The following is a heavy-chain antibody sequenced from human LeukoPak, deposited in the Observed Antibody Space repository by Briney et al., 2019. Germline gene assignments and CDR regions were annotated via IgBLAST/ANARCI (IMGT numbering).Heavy chain of an antibody. CDR2: IYPKSGGT. J-gene: IGHJ4*02. CDR3: VRENWYYDY. D-gene: IGHD3-10*01. V-gene: IGHV1-2*02. CDR1: GYTFTGYY. Sequence: WASVKVSFKTSGYTFTGYYLHWVRQAPGEGLEWMAWIYPKSGGTYYAQKFQGRVTLTRDTSINTLYMELSSLTSDDTAVYYCVRENWYYDYWGQGTLVTVSS.